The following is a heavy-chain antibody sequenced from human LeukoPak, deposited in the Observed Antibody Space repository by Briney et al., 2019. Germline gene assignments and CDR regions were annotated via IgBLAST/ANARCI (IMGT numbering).Heavy chain of an antibody. D-gene: IGHD3-22*01. V-gene: IGHV4-61*01. CDR1: GGSVSSVSYY. J-gene: IGHJ5*02. CDR2: ISYSGST. Sequence: SETLSLTCTVSGGSVSSVSYYWSWIRQPPGKELEWIAYISYSGSTKYNPSLKSRVTTSVDTSKNQFSLKLSYVTAADTAVYYCAREPQSSGYHGWFDTWGQGTLVTVSP. CDR3: AREPQSSGYHGWFDT.